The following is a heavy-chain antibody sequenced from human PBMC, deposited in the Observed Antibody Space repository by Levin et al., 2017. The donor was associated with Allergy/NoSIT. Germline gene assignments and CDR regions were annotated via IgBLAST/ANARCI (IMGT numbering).Heavy chain of an antibody. CDR2: IYYSGST. J-gene: IGHJ4*02. CDR3: ASALGYCSSTRCYWGGGFDY. D-gene: IGHD2-2*01. V-gene: IGHV4-59*08. CDR1: GGSISSYY. Sequence: PGGSLRLSCTVSGGSISSYYWSWIRQPPGKGLEWIGYIYYSGSTNYNPSLKSRVTISVDTSKNQFSLKLSSVTAADTAVYYWASALGYCSSTRCYWGGGFDYWGQGTLVTVSS.